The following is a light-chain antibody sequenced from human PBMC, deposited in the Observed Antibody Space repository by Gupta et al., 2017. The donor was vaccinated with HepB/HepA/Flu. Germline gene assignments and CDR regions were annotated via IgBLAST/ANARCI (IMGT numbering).Light chain of an antibody. CDR3: QQDNRWPIT. CDR2: SAS. V-gene: IGKV3-15*01. CDR1: QTVNTN. J-gene: IGKJ4*01. Sequence: EIGLTQSPGTLSLSPGERASLSCRANQTVNTNLAWYQKTPGQAPRLLIYSASTRATGVPARFSGSGSGTXFTLTIXSRQSEDFVVYYCQQDNRWPITFGXGTKVEIK.